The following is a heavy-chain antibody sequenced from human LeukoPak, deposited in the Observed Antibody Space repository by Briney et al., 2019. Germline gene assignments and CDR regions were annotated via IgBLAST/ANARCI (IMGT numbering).Heavy chain of an antibody. CDR2: IYYSGST. CDR1: GGSISSYY. D-gene: IGHD6-13*01. J-gene: IGHJ4*02. CDR3: ARDSDSSSWFIDY. V-gene: IGHV4-59*01. Sequence: PSETLSLTCTVSGGSISSYYWSWIRQPPGKGLEWIGYIYYSGSTNYNPSLKSRVTISVDTSKNQFSLKLSSVTAADTAVYYCARDSDSSSWFIDYWGQGTLVTVSS.